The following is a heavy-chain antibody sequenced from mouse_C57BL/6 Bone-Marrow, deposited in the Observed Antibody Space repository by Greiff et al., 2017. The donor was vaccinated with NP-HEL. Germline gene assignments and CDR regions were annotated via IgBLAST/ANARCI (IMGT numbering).Heavy chain of an antibody. Sequence: DVMLVESGGGLVKPGGSLKLSCAASGFTFSSYAMSWVRQTPEKRLEWVATISDGGSYTYYPDNVKGRFTISRDNAKNNLYLQMSHLKSEDTAMYYCARDSSGYYLGYWGQGTTLTVSS. CDR3: ARDSSGYYLGY. CDR2: ISDGGSYT. D-gene: IGHD3-2*02. CDR1: GFTFSSYA. J-gene: IGHJ2*01. V-gene: IGHV5-4*01.